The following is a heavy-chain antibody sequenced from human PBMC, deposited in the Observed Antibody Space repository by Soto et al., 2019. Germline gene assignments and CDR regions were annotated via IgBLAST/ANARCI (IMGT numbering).Heavy chain of an antibody. CDR1: GGTFSTYA. Sequence: QVQLVQSGAEVKKPESSVKVSCKAPGGTFSTYAISWVRQSTGQGLEWMRGIIPMFGTANYAQRFQDRVTITADESTNTVYMELSSLRSEDTAVYFCASGIQLWLRRINNGYSGWGQGTLVTVSS. J-gene: IGHJ4*02. V-gene: IGHV1-69*12. CDR3: ASGIQLWLRRINNGYSG. CDR2: IIPMFGTA. D-gene: IGHD5-18*01.